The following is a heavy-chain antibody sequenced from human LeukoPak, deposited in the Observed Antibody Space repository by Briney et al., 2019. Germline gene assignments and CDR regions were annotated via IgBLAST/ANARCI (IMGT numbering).Heavy chain of an antibody. CDR1: GFTFISYS. CDR2: ISPSGGIT. V-gene: IGHV3-23*01. CDR3: AKDDDWGRYKH. D-gene: IGHD3-16*01. Sequence: GGSLRLSCAASGFTFISYSMNWVRQAPGKGLEWVSGISPSGGITYYTDSVKGRFTISRDNSKNTQSLQMNSLRAEDTAVYYCAKDDDWGRYKHWGQGTLVTVSS. J-gene: IGHJ1*01.